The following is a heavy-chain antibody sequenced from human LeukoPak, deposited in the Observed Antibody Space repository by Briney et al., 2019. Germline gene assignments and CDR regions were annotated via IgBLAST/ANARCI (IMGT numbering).Heavy chain of an antibody. J-gene: IGHJ4*02. CDR1: GFTFSSYA. V-gene: IGHV3-30-3*01. CDR2: ISYDGSNK. Sequence: GGSLRLSCAASGFTFSSYAMHWVRQAPGKGLEWVAVISYDGSNKYYADSVKGRLTISRDNSKNTLYLQMNSLRAEDTAVYYCARDRGRDGYNYPFDYWGQGTLVTVSS. CDR3: ARDRGRDGYNYPFDY. D-gene: IGHD5-24*01.